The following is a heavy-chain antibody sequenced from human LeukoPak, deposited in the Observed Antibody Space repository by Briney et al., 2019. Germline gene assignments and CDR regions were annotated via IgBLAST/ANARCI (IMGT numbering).Heavy chain of an antibody. CDR2: IYGSEST. Sequence: SGTPSLTCAVSGYPLGRNYFWGLVQPPPGKRLEWVGRIYGSESTTYNPSLMNRVTISVDTSRNHLSLQLTSATAADTAVYYCARYDSRGSASTRFDSWGQGTLVTISS. CDR3: ARYDSRGSASTRFDS. V-gene: IGHV4-38-2*01. D-gene: IGHD4-23*01. CDR1: GYPLGRNYF. J-gene: IGHJ5*01.